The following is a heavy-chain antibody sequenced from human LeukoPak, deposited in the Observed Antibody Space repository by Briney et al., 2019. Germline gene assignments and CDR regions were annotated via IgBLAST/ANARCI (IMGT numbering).Heavy chain of an antibody. CDR3: AHSHYYDSSGGAFDI. Sequence: ESGPTLLYPTPTLTLTCTFSGFALSTRGVGVGWIRQPPGKALEWLSLISWDDDKPFCPSLKSRLTITKDTSKNQVVLAMTNMDPVDTATYYCAHSHYYDSSGGAFDIWGQGTRVTVSS. V-gene: IGHV2-5*02. J-gene: IGHJ3*02. CDR2: ISWDDDK. CDR1: GFALSTRGVG. D-gene: IGHD3-22*01.